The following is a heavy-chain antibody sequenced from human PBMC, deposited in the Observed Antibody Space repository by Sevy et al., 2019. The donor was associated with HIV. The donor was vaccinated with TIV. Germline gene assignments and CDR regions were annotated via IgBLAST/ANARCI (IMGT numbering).Heavy chain of an antibody. V-gene: IGHV3-7*01. CDR3: VREGLGALSYSLDC. Sequence: GGSLRLSCAASGFSFSTYWMTWVRQAPGKGLEWVATMNKDGTERDYGDSVKGRFTISRDNTKTSLFLQMNSLSAEDTGVYYCVREGLGALSYSLDCWGQGTLVTVSS. CDR1: GFSFSTYW. CDR2: MNKDGTER. D-gene: IGHD3-16*01. J-gene: IGHJ4*02.